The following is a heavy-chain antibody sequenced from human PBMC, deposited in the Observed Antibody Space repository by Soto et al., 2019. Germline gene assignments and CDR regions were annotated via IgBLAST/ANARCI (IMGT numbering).Heavy chain of an antibody. Sequence: ASVKVSCKASGGTFSSYAISWVRQAPGQGLEWMGGIIPIFGTANYAQKFQGRVTITADESTSTAYMELSSLRSEDTAVYYCARDQRPATAIPGMDVWGQGTKVTVSS. CDR3: ARDQRPATAIPGMDV. J-gene: IGHJ6*02. CDR1: GGTFSSYA. V-gene: IGHV1-69*13. D-gene: IGHD2-2*02. CDR2: IIPIFGTA.